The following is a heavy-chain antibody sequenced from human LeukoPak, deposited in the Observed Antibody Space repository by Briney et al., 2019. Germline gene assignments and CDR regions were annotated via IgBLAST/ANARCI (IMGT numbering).Heavy chain of an antibody. J-gene: IGHJ6*03. D-gene: IGHD3-3*01. Sequence: SETLSLTCTVSGGSISSYYWSWIRQPAGKGLEWIGRIYTSGSTNYNPSLKSRVTMSVDTSKNQFSLKLSSVTAADTAVYYCARGLPGYYDFHWDYYYMDVWGKGTTVTVSS. V-gene: IGHV4-4*07. CDR3: ARGLPGYYDFHWDYYYMDV. CDR2: IYTSGST. CDR1: GGSISSYY.